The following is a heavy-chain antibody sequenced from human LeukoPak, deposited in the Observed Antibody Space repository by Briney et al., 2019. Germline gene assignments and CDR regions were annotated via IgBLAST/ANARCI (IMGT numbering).Heavy chain of an antibody. J-gene: IGHJ4*02. D-gene: IGHD4-17*01. CDR2: ISYDGSNK. V-gene: IGHV3-30-3*01. CDR1: GFTFSSYA. Sequence: GGSLRLSCAASGFTFSSYAMHWVRQAPGKGLEWVAVISYDGSNKYYADSVKGRFTISRDNSKNTLYLQMNSLRAEDTAVYYCAALRPHFDYWGQGTLVTVSS. CDR3: AALRPHFDY.